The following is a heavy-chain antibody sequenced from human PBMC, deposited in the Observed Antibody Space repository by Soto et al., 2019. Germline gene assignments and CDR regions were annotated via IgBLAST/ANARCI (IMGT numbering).Heavy chain of an antibody. CDR2: ISAYNGNT. D-gene: IGHD3-22*01. J-gene: IGHJ4*02. CDR1: GYTFTSYG. Sequence: ASVKVSCKASGYTFTSYGISWVRQAPGQGLEWMGWISAYNGNTNYAQKLQGRVTMTTDTSTSTAYMELRSLRSDDTAVYYCARVHLLYRSITMIVVANPQFPDYFDYWGQGTLVTVSS. V-gene: IGHV1-18*01. CDR3: ARVHLLYRSITMIVVANPQFPDYFDY.